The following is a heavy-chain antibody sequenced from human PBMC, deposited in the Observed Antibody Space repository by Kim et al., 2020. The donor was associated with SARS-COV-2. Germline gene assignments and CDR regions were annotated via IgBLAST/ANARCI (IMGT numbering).Heavy chain of an antibody. V-gene: IGHV1-2*02. D-gene: IGHD1-26*01. CDR2: INPNSGGT. CDR3: ARDSGVGATRLYAFDI. CDR1: GYTFTGYY. J-gene: IGHJ3*02. Sequence: ASVKVSCKASGYTFTGYYMHWVRQAPGQGLEWMGWINPNSGGTNYAQKFQGRVTMTRDTSISTAYMELSRLRSDDTAVYYCARDSGVGATRLYAFDIWGQGTMVTVSS.